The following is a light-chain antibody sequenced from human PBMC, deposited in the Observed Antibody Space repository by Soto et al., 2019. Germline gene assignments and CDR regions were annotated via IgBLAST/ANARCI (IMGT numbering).Light chain of an antibody. J-gene: IGLJ2*01. V-gene: IGLV2-14*01. CDR1: SSDVGGYNY. Sequence: QSALTQPASVSGSPGQSITISCTGTSSDVGGYNYVSWYQQHPGKAPKLMIYEVSKRPSGVSNRFSGSKSGNTAFLTISGLQAEDEADYYCSSYTSSSTRVFGGGTKLTVL. CDR3: SSYTSSSTRV. CDR2: EVS.